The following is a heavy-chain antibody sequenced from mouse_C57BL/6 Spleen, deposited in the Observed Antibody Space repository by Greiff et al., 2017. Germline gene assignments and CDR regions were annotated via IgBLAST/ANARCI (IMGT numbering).Heavy chain of an antibody. J-gene: IGHJ2*01. CDR3: AREKNGNYYFDY. Sequence: DVQLVESGGGLVKPGGSLKLSCAASGFTFSDYGMHWVRQAPEKGLEWVAYISSGSSTIYYADTVKGRFTISRDNAKNTLFLQMTSLRSEDTAMYYCAREKNGNYYFDYWGQGTTLTVSS. CDR2: ISSGSSTI. D-gene: IGHD2-1*01. CDR1: GFTFSDYG. V-gene: IGHV5-17*01.